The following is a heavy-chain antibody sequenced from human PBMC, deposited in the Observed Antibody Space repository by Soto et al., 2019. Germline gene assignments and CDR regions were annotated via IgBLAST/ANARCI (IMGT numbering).Heavy chain of an antibody. CDR3: AREGLSDNSGYYAYYFDY. D-gene: IGHD3-22*01. V-gene: IGHV3-48*02. CDR1: GLAFSRYS. J-gene: IGHJ4*02. Sequence: GGSLRLSCAASGLAFSRYSMNWVRQAPGKGLEWFAYISSSGSIISYADSVKGRFTISRDNDKNSLYLQMNSLTEEDTAVYFCAREGLSDNSGYYAYYFDYWGLGTLVTVSS. CDR2: ISSSGSII.